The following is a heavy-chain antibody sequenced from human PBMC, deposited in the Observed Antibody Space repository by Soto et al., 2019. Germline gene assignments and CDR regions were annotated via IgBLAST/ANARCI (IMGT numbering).Heavy chain of an antibody. CDR3: ASGNDTATMRY. CDR1: GVSISSVDHY. J-gene: IGHJ4*02. Sequence: QVQLQESGPGLVEPSQTLSLTCTVSGVSISSVDHYWSWFRQHPGKGLDCIGYIYYSGSTHSNPSLQGRVTISVDTSKNQSSLKLSSVTAADTAVYYCASGNDTATMRYWGQGTLVTVSS. V-gene: IGHV4-31*03. D-gene: IGHD5-18*01. CDR2: IYYSGST.